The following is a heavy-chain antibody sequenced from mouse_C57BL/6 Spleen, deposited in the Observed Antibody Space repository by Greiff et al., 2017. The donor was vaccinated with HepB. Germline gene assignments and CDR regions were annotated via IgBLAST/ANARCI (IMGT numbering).Heavy chain of an antibody. CDR2: IDPSDSYT. J-gene: IGHJ2*01. D-gene: IGHD2-1*01. Sequence: QVQLKQPGAELVKPGASVKLSCKASGYTFTSYWMQWVKQRPGQGLEWIGEIDPSDSYTNYNQKFKGKATLTVDTSSSTAYMQLSSLTSEDSAVYYCARGLDLDGNSHFDYWGQGTTLTVSS. V-gene: IGHV1-50*01. CDR3: ARGLDLDGNSHFDY. CDR1: GYTFTSYW.